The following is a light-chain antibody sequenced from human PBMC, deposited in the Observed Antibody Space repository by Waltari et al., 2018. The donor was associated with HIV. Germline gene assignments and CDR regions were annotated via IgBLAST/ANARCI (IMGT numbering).Light chain of an antibody. CDR3: QAWDSKTAYV. Sequence: SYDLTQPPSVSVSPGQTATITCPGDELGDKYACWYQQKPGQSPILVIYQDTTRPSGIPERFSGSISGNTATLTISGTQAMDEADYYCQAWDSKTAYVFGTGTKVTVL. CDR2: QDT. V-gene: IGLV3-1*01. CDR1: ELGDKY. J-gene: IGLJ1*01.